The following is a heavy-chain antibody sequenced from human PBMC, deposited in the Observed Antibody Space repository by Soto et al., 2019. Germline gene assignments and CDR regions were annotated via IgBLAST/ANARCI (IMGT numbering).Heavy chain of an antibody. V-gene: IGHV3-23*01. CDR3: AKEGSDWFNWFDP. CDR1: AFSFSTYA. Sequence: EVQLLESGGGLVQPGGSLRLSCAASAFSFSTYAMSWVRQAPGKGLEWVSGIDGSGGSTFYGDSVKVRFTISRDNSKNTLYLQMNSLRAEDTAVYYWAKEGSDWFNWFDPWGQRTLVTVSS. CDR2: IDGSGGST. D-gene: IGHD2-21*01. J-gene: IGHJ5*02.